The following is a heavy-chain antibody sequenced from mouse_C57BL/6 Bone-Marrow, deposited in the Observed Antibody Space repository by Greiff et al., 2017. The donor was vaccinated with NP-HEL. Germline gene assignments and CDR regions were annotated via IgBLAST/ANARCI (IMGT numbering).Heavy chain of an antibody. J-gene: IGHJ4*01. D-gene: IGHD2-3*01. CDR2: IDPETGGT. V-gene: IGHV1-15*01. CDR1: GYTFTDYE. Sequence: VKLTESGAELVRPGASVTLSCKASGYTFTDYEMHWVKQTPVHGLEWIGAIDPETGGTAYNQKFKGKAILTADKSSSTAYMELRSLTSEDSAVYYCTRYDGYYVNYYAMDYWGQGTSVTVSS. CDR3: TRYDGYYVNYYAMDY.